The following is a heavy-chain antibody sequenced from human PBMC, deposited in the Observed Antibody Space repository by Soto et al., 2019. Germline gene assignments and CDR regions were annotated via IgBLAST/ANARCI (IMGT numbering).Heavy chain of an antibody. Sequence: SVKVSCKASGFTFTSSAVQWVRQARGQRLEWIGWIVVGSGNTNYAQKFQERVTITRDMSTSTAYMELSSLRSEDTAVYYCAAAYYDFWSGYVFYGMDVWGQGTTVTVSS. D-gene: IGHD3-3*01. CDR3: AAAYYDFWSGYVFYGMDV. V-gene: IGHV1-58*01. CDR1: GFTFTSSA. CDR2: IVVGSGNT. J-gene: IGHJ6*02.